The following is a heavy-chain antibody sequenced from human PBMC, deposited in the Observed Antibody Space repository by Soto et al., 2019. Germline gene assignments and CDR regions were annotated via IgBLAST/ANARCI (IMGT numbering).Heavy chain of an antibody. CDR3: ARQNYDFWSGPYYYYYMDV. D-gene: IGHD3-3*01. V-gene: IGHV1-8*01. Sequence: QVQLVQSGAEVKKPGASVKVSCKASGYTFTSYDINWVRPATGHGLEWMGWMNPNSGNTGYAQKFQGRVTMTRNTSIITAYMELSSLRSEDTAVYYCARQNYDFWSGPYYYYYMDVWGKGPTVTFSS. J-gene: IGHJ6*03. CDR2: MNPNSGNT. CDR1: GYTFTSYD.